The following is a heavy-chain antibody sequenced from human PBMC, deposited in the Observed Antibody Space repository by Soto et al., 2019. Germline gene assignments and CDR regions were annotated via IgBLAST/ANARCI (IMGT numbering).Heavy chain of an antibody. CDR2: IYYSGST. D-gene: IGHD5-18*01. CDR3: ARDNSHLDY. J-gene: IGHJ4*02. V-gene: IGHV4-61*01. CDR1: GGSVSSGSYY. Sequence: QVQLQESGPGLVKPSETLSLTCTVSGGSVSSGSYYWSWIRQPPGKGLEWIGYIYYSGSTNYNPSLKSLVTISVDTSKNQFSLKLSSVTAADTAVYYCARDNSHLDYLGQGTLLTVSS.